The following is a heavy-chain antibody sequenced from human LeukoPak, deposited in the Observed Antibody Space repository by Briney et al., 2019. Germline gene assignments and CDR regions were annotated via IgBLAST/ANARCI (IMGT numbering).Heavy chain of an antibody. Sequence: GGSLRLSCVASEFSFTYAWMSWVRQAPGKGLQWVGHIRSETDGATTDYAAAVQGRFTISRDDSKKMLYLEMNSLKTEDTGLYYCTTDPNQRLNWFGNPLDHWGPGTPVTVSS. CDR3: TTDPNQRLNWFGNPLDH. CDR1: EFSFTYAW. CDR2: IRSETDGATT. D-gene: IGHD3-10*01. J-gene: IGHJ4*02. V-gene: IGHV3-15*01.